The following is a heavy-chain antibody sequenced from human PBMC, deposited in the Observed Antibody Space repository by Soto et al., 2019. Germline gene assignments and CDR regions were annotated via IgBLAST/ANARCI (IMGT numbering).Heavy chain of an antibody. Sequence: QVQLVQSGAEVKKPGASVKVSCKASGYTFTSYGISWVRQAPGQGLEWMGWISAYNGNTNYAQKLQSRVTMTTDTATGPANMELRSLRSDDTAVYYCAKGYGTGDAFDIWGQETMVTVSS. V-gene: IGHV1-18*04. CDR2: ISAYNGNT. J-gene: IGHJ3*02. CDR1: GYTFTSYG. D-gene: IGHD3-10*01. CDR3: AKGYGTGDAFDI.